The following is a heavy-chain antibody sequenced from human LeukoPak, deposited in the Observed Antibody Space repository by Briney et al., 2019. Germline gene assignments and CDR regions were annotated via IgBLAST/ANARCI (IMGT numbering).Heavy chain of an antibody. Sequence: GGSLRLSCAASGFTFSSYGMHWVRQAPGKGLEWVAFIRYDGSNKYYADSVKGRFTISRDNSKNTLYLQMNSLRAEDTAVYYCAKDTYDFWSGSGAFDYWGQGTLVTVSS. D-gene: IGHD3-3*01. CDR3: AKDTYDFWSGSGAFDY. CDR2: IRYDGSNK. V-gene: IGHV3-30*02. J-gene: IGHJ4*02. CDR1: GFTFSSYG.